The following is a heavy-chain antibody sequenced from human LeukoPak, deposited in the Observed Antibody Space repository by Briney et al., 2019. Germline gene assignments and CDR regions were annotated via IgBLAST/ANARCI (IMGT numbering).Heavy chain of an antibody. CDR2: ISYDGGNT. CDR1: GFAFSSNA. D-gene: IGHD1-1*01. J-gene: IGHJ4*02. CDR3: AKEGTGIHFDY. V-gene: IGHV3-30-3*01. Sequence: GGSLRLSFAASGFAFSSNAIHWVRQAPGKGLEWVAEISYDGGNTYYADSVKGRFTISRDNSKNMLYLQMNSLRAEDTAVYYCAKEGTGIHFDYWGQGTLVTVSS.